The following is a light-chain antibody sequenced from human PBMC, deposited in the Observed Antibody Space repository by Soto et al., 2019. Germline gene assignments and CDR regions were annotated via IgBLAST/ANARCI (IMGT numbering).Light chain of an antibody. CDR2: AAS. CDR1: QGINSY. J-gene: IGKJ1*01. Sequence: DIQLTQSPSFVSASVGDRVTITCRASQGINSYLAWYQQKPGKAPKLLIYAASTLQTGVPSRFSGGASGVVFPLTISSLKPADFGAYYGQQSTTYPGTVGHGTKLEIK. CDR3: QQSTTYPGT. V-gene: IGKV1-9*01.